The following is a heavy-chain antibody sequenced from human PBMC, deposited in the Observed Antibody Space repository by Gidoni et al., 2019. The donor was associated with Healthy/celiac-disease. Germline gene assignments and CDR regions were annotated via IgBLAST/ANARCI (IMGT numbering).Heavy chain of an antibody. CDR2: KSYDGSNK. J-gene: IGHJ4*02. CDR1: GFTFSSDG. D-gene: IGHD3-22*01. CDR3: GGDSSGYPTAY. Sequence: QVQLVESGGGVVQPGRSLRLSCAAPGFTFSSDGMHWVRQAPGKGLEWVAVKSYDGSNKYYADSVKGRFTISRDNSKNTLYLQMNSLRAEDTAVYYCGGDSSGYPTAYWGQGTLVTVSS. V-gene: IGHV3-30*03.